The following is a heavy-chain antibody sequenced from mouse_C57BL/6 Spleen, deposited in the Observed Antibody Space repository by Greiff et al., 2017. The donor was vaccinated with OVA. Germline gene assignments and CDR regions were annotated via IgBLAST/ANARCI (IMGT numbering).Heavy chain of an antibody. CDR3: VRHRGNYVMDY. CDR1: GFSFNTYA. CDR2: IRSKSSNYAT. J-gene: IGHJ4*01. V-gene: IGHV10-1*01. Sequence: EVMLVESGGGLVQPKGSLKLSCAASGFSFNTYAMNWVRQAPGKGLEWVARIRSKSSNYATYYADSVKDRFTISRDDSESMLYLQVNNLKTEDTAMYYCVRHRGNYVMDYWGKGTSVTVSS. D-gene: IGHD2-14*01.